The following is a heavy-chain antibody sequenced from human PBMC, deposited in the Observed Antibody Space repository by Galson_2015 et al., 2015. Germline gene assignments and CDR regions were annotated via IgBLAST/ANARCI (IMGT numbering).Heavy chain of an antibody. Sequence: SLRLSCAASGFTFSSYEMNWVRQAPGKGLEWVSYISSSGSTIYYADSVKGRFTISRDNAKNSLYLQMNSLRAEDTAVYYCARASCIEVVFDYWVQRTLFPVSS. CDR2: ISSSGSTI. J-gene: IGHJ4*02. CDR3: ARASCIEVVFDY. D-gene: IGHD3-22*01. V-gene: IGHV3-48*03. CDR1: GFTFSSYE.